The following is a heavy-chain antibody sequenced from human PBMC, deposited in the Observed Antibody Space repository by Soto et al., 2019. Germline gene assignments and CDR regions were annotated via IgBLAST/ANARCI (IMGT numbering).Heavy chain of an antibody. V-gene: IGHV1-18*01. D-gene: IGHD6-13*01. CDR1: GYTFTSYG. Sequence: ASVKVSCKASGYTFTSYGISWVRQAPGQGLEWTGWISVYNGNTNYAQKLQGRVTMTTDTSTSTAYMELRSLRSDDTAVYYCARDSSSWYSTLNNWFDPWGQGTLVTVSS. CDR2: ISVYNGNT. CDR3: ARDSSSWYSTLNNWFDP. J-gene: IGHJ5*02.